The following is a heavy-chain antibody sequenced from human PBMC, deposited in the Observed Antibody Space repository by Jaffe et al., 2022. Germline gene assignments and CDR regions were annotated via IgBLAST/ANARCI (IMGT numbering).Heavy chain of an antibody. CDR3: AAIVGARRWYFDY. Sequence: QVQLQESGPGLVKPSETLSLTCAVSGYSISSGYYWGWIRQPPGKGLEWIGSIYHSGSTYYNPSLKSRVTISVDTSKNQFSLKLSSVTAADTAVYYCAAIVGARRWYFDYWGQGTLVTVSS. V-gene: IGHV4-38-2*01. CDR1: GYSISSGYY. J-gene: IGHJ4*02. CDR2: IYHSGST. D-gene: IGHD1-26*01.